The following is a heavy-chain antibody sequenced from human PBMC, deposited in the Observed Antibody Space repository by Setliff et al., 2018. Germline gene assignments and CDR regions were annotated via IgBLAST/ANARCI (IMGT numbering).Heavy chain of an antibody. CDR1: GGSISSGSYY. D-gene: IGHD2-2*01. V-gene: IGHV4-61*09. J-gene: IGHJ3*02. CDR3: AREPYQVHFDI. CDR2: IYTSGSN. Sequence: TLSLTCTVSGGSISSGSYYWSWIRQPAGKGLEWIGHIYTSGSNNYNPSLKSRVTISVDTSKNQFSLKLSSVTAADTAVYYCAREPYQVHFDIWGQGTMVTVSS.